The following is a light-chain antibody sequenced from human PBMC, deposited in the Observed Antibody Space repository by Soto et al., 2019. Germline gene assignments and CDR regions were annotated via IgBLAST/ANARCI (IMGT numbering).Light chain of an antibody. CDR3: AAWDDSLSGYV. J-gene: IGLJ1*01. CDR1: NSNIGGYY. V-gene: IGLV1-47*01. Sequence: QSVLTQPPSASGTPGQRVTISCSGSNSNIGGYYVSWYQQLPGTAPKVLIYRNNQRPSGVPDRFSASKSGTSASLAISGLRSDDEADYYCAAWDDSLSGYVFGTGTKVTVL. CDR2: RNN.